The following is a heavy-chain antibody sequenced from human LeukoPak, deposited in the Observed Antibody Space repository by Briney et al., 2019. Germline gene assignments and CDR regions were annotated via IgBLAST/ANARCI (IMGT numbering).Heavy chain of an antibody. CDR2: IRYDGSNK. J-gene: IGHJ2*01. V-gene: IGHV3-30*02. CDR3: AKPSLYYYDTSGYYRYWYFDL. CDR1: GFTFSNYA. D-gene: IGHD3-22*01. Sequence: GGSLRLSCAASGFTFSNYAIHWVRQAPGKGLDWVAFIRYDGSNKYYVDSVKGRFTISRDNSKNTLYLQMNSLRAEDTAVYYCAKPSLYYYDTSGYYRYWYFDLWGRGTLVTVSS.